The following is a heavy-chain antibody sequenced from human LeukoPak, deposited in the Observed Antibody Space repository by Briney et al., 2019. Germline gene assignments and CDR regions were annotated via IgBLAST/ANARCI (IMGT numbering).Heavy chain of an antibody. D-gene: IGHD3/OR15-3a*01. CDR1: GYTFTSYY. Sequence: GASVKVSCKASGYTFTSYYMHWVRQAPGQGLEWMGIINPSGGSTSYAQKLQGRVTTTTDTSTSTAYMEVRSLRSDDTAVYYCARGDWLDYWGQGTLVTVSS. J-gene: IGHJ4*02. V-gene: IGHV1-46*01. CDR3: ARGDWLDY. CDR2: INPSGGST.